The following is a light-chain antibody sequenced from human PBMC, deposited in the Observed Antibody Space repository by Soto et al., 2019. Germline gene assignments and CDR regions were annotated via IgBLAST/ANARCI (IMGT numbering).Light chain of an antibody. CDR1: SSTVGTYNL. CDR2: EVT. Sequence: QSARPSHASVSGSPERSIPISGTGTSSTVGTYNLISWYQQHPGKAPKLIIYEVTERPSGIANRFSGSKFGNTASLTISGLLPEDEADYYCCSYGDSSIFPYVFGTGTKVTVL. V-gene: IGLV2-23*02. J-gene: IGLJ1*01. CDR3: CSYGDSSIFPYV.